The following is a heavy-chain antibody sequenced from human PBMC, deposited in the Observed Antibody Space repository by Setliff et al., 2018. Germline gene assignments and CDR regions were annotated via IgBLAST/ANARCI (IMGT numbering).Heavy chain of an antibody. D-gene: IGHD5-18*01. CDR2: IIPIFGET. CDR1: GGTFSSYA. J-gene: IGHJ4*02. CDR3: AKERRIYSYAIDY. Sequence: SVKVSCKASGGTFSSYAISWVRQAPGQWLEWMGGIIPIFGETIYAQKFQGRVTMNEDTSTETAYMELSSLRSEDTAVYYCAKERRIYSYAIDYWGQGTLVTVSS. V-gene: IGHV1-69*06.